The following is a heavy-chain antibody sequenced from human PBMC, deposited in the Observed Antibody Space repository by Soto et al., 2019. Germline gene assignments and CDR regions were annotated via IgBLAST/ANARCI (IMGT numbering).Heavy chain of an antibody. CDR1: GYTFTSYG. V-gene: IGHV1-18*01. CDR3: ARDLIQQSYYYYYGMDV. D-gene: IGHD3-16*01. Sequence: ASVKVSCKASGYTFTSYGISWVRQAPGQGLEWMGWISAYNGNTNYAQKLQGRVTMTTDTSTSTAYMELRSLRSDDTAVYYCARDLIQQSYYYYYGMDVLGQGTTVTVSS. J-gene: IGHJ6*02. CDR2: ISAYNGNT.